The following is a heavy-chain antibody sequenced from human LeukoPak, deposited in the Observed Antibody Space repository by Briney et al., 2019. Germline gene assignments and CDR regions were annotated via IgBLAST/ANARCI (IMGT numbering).Heavy chain of an antibody. CDR1: GYTFNSYD. D-gene: IGHD5-18*01. J-gene: IGHJ4*02. CDR2: MNPNSGNT. CDR3: ARGNKRGTQLRRHLDY. Sequence: ASVKVSCKASGYTFNSYDINWVRQATGQGLEWMGWMNPNSGNTGYAQKFQGRVTITRNTSISTAYMELSSLRSEDTAVYYCARGNKRGTQLRRHLDYWGQGTLVSVSS. V-gene: IGHV1-8*03.